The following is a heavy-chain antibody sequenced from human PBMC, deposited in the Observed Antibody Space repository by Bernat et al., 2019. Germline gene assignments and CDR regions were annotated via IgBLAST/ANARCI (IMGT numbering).Heavy chain of an antibody. V-gene: IGHV3-33*01. CDR2: IWYDRSNK. J-gene: IGHJ4*02. Sequence: QVQLVESGGGVVQPGRSLRLSCAASGFTFSSYGMHWVRQAPGKGLEWVAVIWYDRSNKYYADSVQGRFTISRDNSKNTLYLQMNSLRAEDTAVYYCARALGYSYGSHFDYWGQGTLVTVSS. D-gene: IGHD5-18*01. CDR1: GFTFSSYG. CDR3: ARALGYSYGSHFDY.